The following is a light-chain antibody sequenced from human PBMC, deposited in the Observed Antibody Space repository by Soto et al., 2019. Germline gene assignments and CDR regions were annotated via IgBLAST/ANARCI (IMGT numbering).Light chain of an antibody. CDR1: QSISSW. CDR3: QQYNSYSQT. V-gene: IGKV1-5*01. J-gene: IGKJ1*01. Sequence: DIQMTQSPSTLSASVGDRVTITCRASQSISSWLAWYQQKPGKAPNLLIYDASSLESGVPSRFSGSGSGTDFTLTISSLQPDDFATYYCQQYNSYSQTFGQGTKVEIK. CDR2: DAS.